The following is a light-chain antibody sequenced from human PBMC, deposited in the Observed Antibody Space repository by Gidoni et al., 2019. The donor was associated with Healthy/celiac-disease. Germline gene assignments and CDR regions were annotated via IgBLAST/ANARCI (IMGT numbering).Light chain of an antibody. CDR1: QSVSSN. V-gene: IGKV3-15*01. J-gene: IGKJ3*01. CDR2: GAS. Sequence: EIVMTQSPATLSVSPGERATLSCRASQSVSSNLAWYQRKPGQAPRLLIYGASTRATGIPARFSGSGSGTEFTLTISSPQSEDFAVYYCQQYNNWPPIFTFGPGTKVDIK. CDR3: QQYNNWPPIFT.